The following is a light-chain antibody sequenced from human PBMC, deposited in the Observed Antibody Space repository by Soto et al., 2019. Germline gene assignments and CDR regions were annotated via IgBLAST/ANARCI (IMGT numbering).Light chain of an antibody. Sequence: DIQMTQSPSTLSGSVGDRVTITCRASQTISSWLAWYQQKPGKAPKLLIYKASTLKSGVPSRFSGSGSGTDFTLTISCLQSDDFATYYCQQYNSYSRTFGQGTKVDIK. CDR3: QQYNSYSRT. CDR2: KAS. J-gene: IGKJ1*01. V-gene: IGKV1-5*03. CDR1: QTISSW.